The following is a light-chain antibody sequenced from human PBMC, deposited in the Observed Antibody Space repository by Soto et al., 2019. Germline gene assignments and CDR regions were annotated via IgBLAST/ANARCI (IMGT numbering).Light chain of an antibody. CDR2: LGS. CDR3: MQALQTSFT. Sequence: IVMTQSPLSLPVTPGEPASISCRSSQSLLQRNGYNYVDWYLQKPGQSPQLLIYLGSYRASGVPDRFSGSGSGTEFTLKISRVEADDVGIYYCMQALQTSFTFGPGTKVDIE. J-gene: IGKJ3*01. CDR1: QSLLQRNGYNY. V-gene: IGKV2-28*01.